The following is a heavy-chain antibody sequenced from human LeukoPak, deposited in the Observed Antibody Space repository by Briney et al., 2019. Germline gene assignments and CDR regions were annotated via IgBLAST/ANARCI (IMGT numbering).Heavy chain of an antibody. Sequence: GGSLRLSCAASGFTVSSNYMSWVRQAPGKGLEWVSVIYSGGSTYYADSVKGRFTISRDNSKNTLYLQMNSLRAEDTAVYYCAREKPDGAYSSSWYYFDYWGQGTLVIVSS. D-gene: IGHD6-13*01. CDR1: GFTVSSNY. V-gene: IGHV3-66*01. CDR3: AREKPDGAYSSSWYYFDY. CDR2: IYSGGST. J-gene: IGHJ4*02.